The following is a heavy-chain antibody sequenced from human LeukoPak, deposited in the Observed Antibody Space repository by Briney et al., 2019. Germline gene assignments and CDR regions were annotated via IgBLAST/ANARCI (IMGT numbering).Heavy chain of an antibody. J-gene: IGHJ4*02. V-gene: IGHV3-21*01. Sequence: GGSLRLSCAASGFTFSRYSINCVRQAPGKGLEWVSSISNGSNYIYYAYVVKGLFTISRDNAKNSLYQKMNSLRAEDTAVYYCARGVTIFGVVITEFDYWGQGTLVTVSS. D-gene: IGHD3-3*01. CDR2: ISNGSNYI. CDR3: ARGVTIFGVVITEFDY. CDR1: GFTFSRYS.